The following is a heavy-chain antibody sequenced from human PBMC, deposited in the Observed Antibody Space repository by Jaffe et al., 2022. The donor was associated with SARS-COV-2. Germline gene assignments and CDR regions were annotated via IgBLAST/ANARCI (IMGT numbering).Heavy chain of an antibody. D-gene: IGHD3-3*01. CDR2: ISGGGDST. CDR3: AKALTIFGVVRRYYYNAMDV. V-gene: IGHV3-23*01. Sequence: EVQLLESGGGLVQPGGSLRLSCAASGFVFSSYAMTWVRQAPGKGLEWVSSISGGGDSTYFADSVKGRFTISRDSSKNTLDLQMNSVTAEDTAVYYCAKALTIFGVVRRYYYNAMDVWGQGTTVTVSS. CDR1: GFVFSSYA. J-gene: IGHJ6*02.